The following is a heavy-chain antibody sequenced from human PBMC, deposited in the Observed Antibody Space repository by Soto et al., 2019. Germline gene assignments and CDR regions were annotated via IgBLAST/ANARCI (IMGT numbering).Heavy chain of an antibody. CDR3: VRAGHVFDVHYYGMDL. CDR2: ISGSSIYI. Sequence: GGSLRLSCVASGFTFSNYNMNWVRQAPGKGLEWVSHISGSSIYIHYADSVKGRFAISRDNANNVMYLQMDTLRAEDTAVYYCVRAGHVFDVHYYGMDLWGQGTTVTVSS. D-gene: IGHD3-10*01. CDR1: GFTFSNYN. V-gene: IGHV3-21*01. J-gene: IGHJ6*02.